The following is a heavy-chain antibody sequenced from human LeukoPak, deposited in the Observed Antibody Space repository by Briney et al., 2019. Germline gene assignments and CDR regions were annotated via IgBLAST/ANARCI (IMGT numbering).Heavy chain of an antibody. V-gene: IGHV3-30*18. CDR3: AKDGQLGGSSWFTLYFDY. J-gene: IGHJ4*02. D-gene: IGHD6-13*01. Sequence: GGSLRLSCAASRFSFRSYDMHWVRQAPGKGLEWLAVSSYDGSNTYYTDSVKGRFTISRDNSKNTLYLQMNSLRPEDTAVYYCAKDGQLGGSSWFTLYFDYWGQGTLVSVSS. CDR2: SSYDGSNT. CDR1: RFSFRSYD.